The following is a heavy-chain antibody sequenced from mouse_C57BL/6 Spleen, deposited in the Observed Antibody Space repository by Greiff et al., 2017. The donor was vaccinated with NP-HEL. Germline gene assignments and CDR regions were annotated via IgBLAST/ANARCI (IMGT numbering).Heavy chain of an antibody. CDR2: ISYDGSN. CDR3: ARYYGMTDWYFDV. Sequence: LVESGPGLVKPSQSLSLTCSVTGYSITSGYYWNWIRQFPGNKLEWMGYISYDGSNNYNPSLKNRISITRDTSKNQFFLKLNSVTTEDTATYYCARYYGMTDWYFDVWGTGTTVTVSS. V-gene: IGHV3-6*01. CDR1: GYSITSGYY. D-gene: IGHD1-1*01. J-gene: IGHJ1*03.